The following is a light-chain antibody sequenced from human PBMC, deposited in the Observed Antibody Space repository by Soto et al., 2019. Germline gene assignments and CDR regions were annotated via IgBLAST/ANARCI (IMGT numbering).Light chain of an antibody. J-gene: IGLJ2*01. V-gene: IGLV1-40*01. CDR2: NYT. CDR3: QSFDSSLTGPI. Sequence: QLVLTQPPSLPGAPGQGATISCPGSNSKIGADYGVHWYQQFPGTAPKFLISNYTNGPSGVPDRFSGSRSGSSASLAITGLQSEDEADYYCQSFDSSLTGPILGVGTKLTVL. CDR1: NSKIGADYG.